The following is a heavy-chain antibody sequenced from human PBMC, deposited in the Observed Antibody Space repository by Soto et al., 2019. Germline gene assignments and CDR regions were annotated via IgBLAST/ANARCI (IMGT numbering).Heavy chain of an antibody. V-gene: IGHV1-8*01. Sequence: GASVKVSCKASGYTFTSYDINWVRQATGQGLEWMGWMNPNSGNTGYAQKFQGRVTMTRNTSISTAYMELSSLRFEDTAVYYCAIASMAYYYGAGSYYSPFNFDYWGQGTLVTVSS. D-gene: IGHD3-10*01. J-gene: IGHJ4*02. CDR2: MNPNSGNT. CDR3: AIASMAYYYGAGSYYSPFNFDY. CDR1: GYTFTSYD.